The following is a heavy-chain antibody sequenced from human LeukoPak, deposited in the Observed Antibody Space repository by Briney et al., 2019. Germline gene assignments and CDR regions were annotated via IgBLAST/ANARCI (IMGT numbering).Heavy chain of an antibody. J-gene: IGHJ4*02. V-gene: IGHV4-61*02. D-gene: IGHD5-24*01. CDR1: GGSISSDSYY. Sequence: PSQTLSLTCNVSGGSISSDSYYWSWIRQPAGKGLEWIGRIYTSGSTTYNSSLKSRVTISLDTSKNHFSLKLSSVTAADTAVYYCARRWAYWGQGTLVTVSS. CDR2: IYTSGST. CDR3: ARRWAY.